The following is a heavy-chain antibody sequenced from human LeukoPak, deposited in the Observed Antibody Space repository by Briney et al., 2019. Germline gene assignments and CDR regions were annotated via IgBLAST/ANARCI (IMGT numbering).Heavy chain of an antibody. J-gene: IGHJ4*02. Sequence: GGSLRLSCAASGFPFSNYWMHWVRQAPGKGLVWVSRMNSDGSSTSYADSVKGRFTISRDNAKNTPYLQMNSLRAEDTAVYYCARSGWPYYFDYWGQGTLVTVSS. D-gene: IGHD3-22*01. CDR1: GFPFSNYW. CDR3: ARSGWPYYFDY. CDR2: MNSDGSST. V-gene: IGHV3-74*01.